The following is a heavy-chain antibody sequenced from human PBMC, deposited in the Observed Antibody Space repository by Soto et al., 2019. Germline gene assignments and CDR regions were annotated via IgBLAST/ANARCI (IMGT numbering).Heavy chain of an antibody. CDR1: GGSISNYY. V-gene: IGHV4-59*01. CDR3: NSLKTEDTAVYYCTTPKFWSGVDC. J-gene: IGHJ4*02. CDR2: IYYSGST. D-gene: IGHD3-3*01. Sequence: SETLSLTCTVSGGSISNYYWSWIRQPPGKGLEYIGYIYYSGSTNYNPSLKSRVTISVDTSKNQFSLKLNSVSSVFRLYLQMNSLKTEDTAVYYCTTPKFWSGVDCWGQGALVTVSS.